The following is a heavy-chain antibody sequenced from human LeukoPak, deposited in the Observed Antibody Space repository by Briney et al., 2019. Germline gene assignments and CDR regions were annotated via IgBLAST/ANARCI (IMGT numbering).Heavy chain of an antibody. CDR3: TTDQTTLWFGELFLDAFDI. J-gene: IGHJ3*02. V-gene: IGHV3-15*01. Sequence: PGGSLRLSCAASGFTFSSYSMNWVRQAPGKGLEWVGRIKSKTDGGTTDYAAPVKGRFTISRDDSKNTLYLQMNSLKTEDTAVYYCTTDQTTLWFGELFLDAFDIWGQGTMVTVSS. CDR2: IKSKTDGGTT. CDR1: GFTFSSYS. D-gene: IGHD3-10*01.